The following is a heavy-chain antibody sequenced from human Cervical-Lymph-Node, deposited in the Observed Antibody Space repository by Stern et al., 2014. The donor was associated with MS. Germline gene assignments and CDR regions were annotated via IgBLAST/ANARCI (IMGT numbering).Heavy chain of an antibody. V-gene: IGHV1-8*01. Sequence: QVQLVQSGAEVKNPGASVKVSCKTSGYTFSTHDLNWVRQATGQGLEWMGWMNPNTGNTGYAQKFLRRVTLTRDTSTSTAYMELTSLTSEDTAVYYCARRDCSGGSCYMGVSHWGQGTLVTVSS. CDR3: ARRDCSGGSCYMGVSH. J-gene: IGHJ4*02. D-gene: IGHD2-15*01. CDR1: GYTFSTHD. CDR2: MNPNTGNT.